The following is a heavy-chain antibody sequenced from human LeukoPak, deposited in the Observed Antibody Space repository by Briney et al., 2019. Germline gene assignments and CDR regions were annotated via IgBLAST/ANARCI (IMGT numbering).Heavy chain of an antibody. CDR2: ISGSGGST. Sequence: GGSLRLSCAASGFTFNSYAMSWVRQAPGKGLEWVSTISGSGGSTYYADSVRGRFTISRDNSKNTLYLQMNSLRAEDTAVYYCAKDDSSGYSYYFDYWGQGTLVTVSS. D-gene: IGHD3-22*01. J-gene: IGHJ4*02. V-gene: IGHV3-23*01. CDR3: AKDDSSGYSYYFDY. CDR1: GFTFNSYA.